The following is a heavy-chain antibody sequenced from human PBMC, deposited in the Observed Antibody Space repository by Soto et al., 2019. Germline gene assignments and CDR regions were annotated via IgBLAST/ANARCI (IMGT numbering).Heavy chain of an antibody. CDR2: IIPILGIA. CDR3: ARDQDDSLTGYYTPFSY. Sequence: QVQLVQSGAEVKKPGSSVKVSCKASGGTFSSYTISWVRQAPGQGLEWMGRIIPILGIANYAQKFQGRVTITADKSTSKAYMELSSLRSEDTAVYYCARDQDDSLTGYYTPFSYWGQGTLVTVSS. V-gene: IGHV1-69*08. D-gene: IGHD3-9*01. J-gene: IGHJ4*02. CDR1: GGTFSSYT.